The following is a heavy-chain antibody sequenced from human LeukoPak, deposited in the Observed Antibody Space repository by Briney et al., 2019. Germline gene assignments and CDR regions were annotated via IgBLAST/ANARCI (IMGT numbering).Heavy chain of an antibody. CDR2: INPRGTST. CDR1: GYSFTGHY. V-gene: IGHV1-46*01. CDR3: ARDNSMHERGWWFDP. D-gene: IGHD4-23*01. J-gene: IGHJ5*02. Sequence: ASVKVSCKASGYSFTGHYMHWVRQAPGQGLEWMGVINPRGTSTIYAEKFQGRIIMTRDLSTTTDYMELSSLKSDDTAVYYCARDNSMHERGWWFDPRGQGTLVTVSS.